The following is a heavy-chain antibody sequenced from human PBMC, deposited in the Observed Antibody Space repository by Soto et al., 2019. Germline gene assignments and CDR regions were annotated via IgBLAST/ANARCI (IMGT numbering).Heavy chain of an antibody. CDR2: IIPIFGTA. CDR1: GGTFSSYA. D-gene: IGHD3-16*01. J-gene: IGHJ6*02. Sequence: GASVKVSCKASGGTFSSYAISWVRQAPGQGLEWMGGIIPIFGTANYAQKFQGRVTITADESTSTAYMELSSLRSEDTAVYYCARAPSAVIGFGYYYYGMDVWGQGTTVTVSS. V-gene: IGHV1-69*13. CDR3: ARAPSAVIGFGYYYYGMDV.